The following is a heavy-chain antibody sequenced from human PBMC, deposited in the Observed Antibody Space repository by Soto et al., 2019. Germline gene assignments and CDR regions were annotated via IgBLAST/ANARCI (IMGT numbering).Heavy chain of an antibody. J-gene: IGHJ5*02. V-gene: IGHV1-3*01. Sequence: ASVKVSCKASGYTFTSYAMHWVRQAPGQRLEWMGWINAGNGNTKYSQKFQGRVTITRDTSASTAYMELSSLRSEDTAVYYCARGRGTLPGYSSGWPWGHWFDPWGQGTLVTVSS. CDR1: GYTFTSYA. CDR3: ARGRGTLPGYSSGWPWGHWFDP. D-gene: IGHD6-19*01. CDR2: INAGNGNT.